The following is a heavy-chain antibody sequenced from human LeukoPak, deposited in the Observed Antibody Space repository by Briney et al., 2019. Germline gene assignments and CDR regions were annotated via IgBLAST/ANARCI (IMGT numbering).Heavy chain of an antibody. J-gene: IGHJ4*02. Sequence: AETLSLTCIVSGGSISSYSWNWIRQPPGKGLEWLGYIYYSGSTNYNPSLKSRLTISVDTSKDQFSLKLSSVTAADTAVYYCARDLFYASGSYPDYWGQGTLVSVSS. CDR1: GGSISSYS. CDR2: IYYSGST. CDR3: ARDLFYASGSYPDY. V-gene: IGHV4-59*08. D-gene: IGHD3-10*01.